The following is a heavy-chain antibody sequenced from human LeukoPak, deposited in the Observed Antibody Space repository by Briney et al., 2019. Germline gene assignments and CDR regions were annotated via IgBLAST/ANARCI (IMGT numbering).Heavy chain of an antibody. CDR1: GYSISSGYY. D-gene: IGHD4-17*01. CDR3: ARADYGDFFDY. Sequence: SETLSLTCAVSGYSISSGYYWGWIRQPPGKGLEWIGSIYHSGSTYYNPSLKSRVTISVDTSKNQLSLKLSSVTAADTAVYYCARADYGDFFDYWGQGTLVTVSS. CDR2: IYHSGST. V-gene: IGHV4-38-2*01. J-gene: IGHJ4*02.